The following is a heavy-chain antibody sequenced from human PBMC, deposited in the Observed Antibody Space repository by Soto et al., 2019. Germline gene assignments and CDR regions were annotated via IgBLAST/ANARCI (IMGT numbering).Heavy chain of an antibody. V-gene: IGHV5-51*01. CDR2: IHPGTSET. CDR1: AYTFTTYC. CDR3: ARGVDAYTWGGY. Sequence: PGESLKISCKGSAYTFTTYCIGWVRQMPGKGLEYMGAIHPGTSETRYTPSFQGQVTFSADKSISTAYLQWSSLKASDIAIYYCARGVDAYTWGGYWGEGTRVTICS. D-gene: IGHD2-15*01. J-gene: IGHJ4*02.